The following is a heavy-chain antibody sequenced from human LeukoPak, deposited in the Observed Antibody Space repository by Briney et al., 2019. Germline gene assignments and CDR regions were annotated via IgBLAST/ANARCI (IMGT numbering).Heavy chain of an antibody. Sequence: SETLSLTCTVSGGSISSYYWSWIRQPPGKGLEWIGYIYYSGSTNYNPSLKSRVTISVDTPKNQFSLKLSSVTAADTAVYYCARGRVVVVVAATRVIYYYYMDVWGKGTTVTVSS. CDR1: GGSISSYY. V-gene: IGHV4-59*01. D-gene: IGHD2-15*01. CDR2: IYYSGST. J-gene: IGHJ6*03. CDR3: ARGRVVVVVAATRVIYYYYMDV.